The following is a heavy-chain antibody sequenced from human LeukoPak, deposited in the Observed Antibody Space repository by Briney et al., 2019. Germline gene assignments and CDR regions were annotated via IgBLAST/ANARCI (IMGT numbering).Heavy chain of an antibody. CDR3: ARDGSSGSYYRNFDY. CDR2: IYSGGST. V-gene: IGHV3-53*05. CDR1: GFTVSSNY. J-gene: IGHJ4*02. Sequence: GGSLRLSCTASGFTVSSNYMSWVRQAPGKGLEWVSVIYSGGSTYYADSVKGRFTISRDNSKNTLYLQMNSLRAEDTAVYYCARDGSSGSYYRNFDYWGQGTLVTVSS. D-gene: IGHD1-26*01.